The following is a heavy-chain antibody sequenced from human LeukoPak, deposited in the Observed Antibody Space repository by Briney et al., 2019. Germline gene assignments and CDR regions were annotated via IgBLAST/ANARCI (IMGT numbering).Heavy chain of an antibody. CDR2: INPSGGST. CDR1: GYTLTSYY. D-gene: IGHD4-17*01. J-gene: IGHJ4*02. Sequence: ASVKVSCKASGYTLTSYYMHWVQQAPGQGLEWMGIINPSGGSTSYAQKFQGRVTMTRDTSTSTVYMELSSLRSEDTAVYYCAREVAVTTYDYWGQGTLVTVSS. V-gene: IGHV1-46*01. CDR3: AREVAVTTYDY.